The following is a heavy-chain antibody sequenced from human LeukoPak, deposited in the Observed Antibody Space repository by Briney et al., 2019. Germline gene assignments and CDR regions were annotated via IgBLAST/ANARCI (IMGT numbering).Heavy chain of an antibody. Sequence: GGFLRLSRAASGFTFSSYSMNWVRQAPGKGLEWVSYISSSSSTIYYADSVKGRFTTSRDNAKNSLYLQMNSLRAEDTAVYYCARGAVAGAVWFDPWGQGTLVTVSS. CDR1: GFTFSSYS. J-gene: IGHJ5*02. D-gene: IGHD6-19*01. CDR2: ISSSSSTI. V-gene: IGHV3-48*01. CDR3: ARGAVAGAVWFDP.